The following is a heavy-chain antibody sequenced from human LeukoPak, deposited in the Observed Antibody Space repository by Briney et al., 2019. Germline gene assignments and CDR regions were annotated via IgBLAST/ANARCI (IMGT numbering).Heavy chain of an antibody. V-gene: IGHV1-2*02. Sequence: ASVKVSCKASGYTFTGYYMHWVRQAPGQGLEWMGWINPNSDGTNYAQKFQGRVTMTRDTSISTAYMELSRLRSDDTAVYYCARERRAVVTAVDYWGQGTLVTVSS. CDR2: INPNSDGT. CDR1: GYTFTGYY. CDR3: ARERRAVVTAVDY. D-gene: IGHD2-21*02. J-gene: IGHJ4*02.